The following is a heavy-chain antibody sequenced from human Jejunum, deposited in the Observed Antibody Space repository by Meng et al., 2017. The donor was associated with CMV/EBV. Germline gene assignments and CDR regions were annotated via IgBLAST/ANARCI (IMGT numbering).Heavy chain of an antibody. J-gene: IGHJ4*02. Sequence: QVYLRRSGAGLKEPVASVAVSCESSGYTFASYGIGSRRQPPGQGLVLMGCVVNNVDTYYPHKFQGRVTMTTDTHTSKAFMELRSLRSDDTAVYYCARGTPGRSYSDYWGQGTLVTVSS. D-gene: IGHD3-10*01. CDR2: VVNNVDT. V-gene: IGHV1-18*01. CDR1: GYTFASYG. CDR3: ARGTPGRSYSDY.